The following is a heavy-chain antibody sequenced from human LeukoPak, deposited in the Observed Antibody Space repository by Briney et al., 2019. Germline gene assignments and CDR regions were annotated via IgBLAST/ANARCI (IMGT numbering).Heavy chain of an antibody. V-gene: IGHV4-4*07. D-gene: IGHD3-10*01. CDR2: IYGSGST. Sequence: PSETLSLTCTVSGGSISRYYWSWIRQPAGKGLEWIGRIYGSGSTTYNPSLKSRVRLSVDTSKNQFSLKLNSATAADTAIYFCARDSGTTGEVKFDPWGQGTLVTVSS. J-gene: IGHJ5*02. CDR3: ARDSGTTGEVKFDP. CDR1: GGSISRYY.